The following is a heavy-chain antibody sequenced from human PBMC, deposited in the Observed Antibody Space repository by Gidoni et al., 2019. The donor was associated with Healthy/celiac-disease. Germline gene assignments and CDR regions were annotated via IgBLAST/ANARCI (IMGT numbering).Heavy chain of an antibody. CDR1: GGSFSGYY. CDR2: INHSGST. J-gene: IGHJ4*02. CDR3: ARGRIQLWLYYFDY. V-gene: IGHV4-34*01. D-gene: IGHD5-18*01. Sequence: QVQLQQWGAGLLQPSATLSLTCAVYGGSFSGYYWSWIRQPPGKGLEWTGEINHSGSTNYNPSLKSRVTISVDTSKNQFSLKLSSVTAADTAVYYCARGRIQLWLYYFDYWGQGTLVTVSS.